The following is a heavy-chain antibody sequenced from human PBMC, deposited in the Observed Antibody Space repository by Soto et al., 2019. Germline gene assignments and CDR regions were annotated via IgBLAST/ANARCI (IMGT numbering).Heavy chain of an antibody. CDR2: ISSSSTTI. V-gene: IGHV3-48*01. Sequence: PGGSLRLSCAASGFTFSSYSMNWVRQAPGKGLEWVSYISSSSTTIFYADSVKGRFTISRDNAKNSLYLQMNSLRAEDTAVYFCARHPGGYWGQRTLVTVSS. J-gene: IGHJ4*02. CDR1: GFTFSSYS. CDR3: ARHPGGY.